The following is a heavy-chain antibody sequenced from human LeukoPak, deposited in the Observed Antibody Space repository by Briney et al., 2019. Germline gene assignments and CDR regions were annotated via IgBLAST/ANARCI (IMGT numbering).Heavy chain of an antibody. J-gene: IGHJ4*02. CDR1: EFTFSSYS. D-gene: IGHD3-22*01. CDR3: AKGSYYDSSSSFYFDY. V-gene: IGHV3-48*01. CDR2: ITNSGNSK. Sequence: PGGSLRLSCAASEFTFSSYSMNWVRQAPGKGLEWVSYITNSGNSKSYADSVKGRFTISRDNSKNTLYVQVNSLGTEDTAAYYCAKGSYYDSSSSFYFDYWGQGTLVTVSS.